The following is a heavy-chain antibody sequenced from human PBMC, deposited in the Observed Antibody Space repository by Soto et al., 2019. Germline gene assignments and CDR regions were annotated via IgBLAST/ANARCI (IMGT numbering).Heavy chain of an antibody. J-gene: IGHJ6*02. CDR2: INPNSGGT. CDR3: AGESRYSGYETYYYGMDV. V-gene: IGHV1-2*02. D-gene: IGHD5-12*01. CDR1: GYTFTGYY. Sequence: ASVKVSCKASGYTFTGYYMHWVRQAPGQGLEWMGWINPNSGGTNYAQKFQGRVTMTRDTSISTAYMELSRLRSDDTAVYYCAGESRYSGYETYYYGMDVWGQGTTVTVSS.